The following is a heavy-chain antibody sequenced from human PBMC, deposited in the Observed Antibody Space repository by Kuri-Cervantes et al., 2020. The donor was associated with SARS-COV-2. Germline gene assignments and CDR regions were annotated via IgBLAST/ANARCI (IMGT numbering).Heavy chain of an antibody. CDR2: TYYSGST. CDR3: ARDSRKNSGWYIDY. D-gene: IGHD6-19*01. CDR1: GGSISSYY. Sequence: SETLSLTCTVSGGSISSYYWSWIRQPPGKGLEWIGYTYYSGSTNYNPSLKSRVTISVDTSKNQFSLKLSSVTAADTAVYYCARDSRKNSGWYIDYWGQGTLVTVSS. V-gene: IGHV4-59*01. J-gene: IGHJ4*02.